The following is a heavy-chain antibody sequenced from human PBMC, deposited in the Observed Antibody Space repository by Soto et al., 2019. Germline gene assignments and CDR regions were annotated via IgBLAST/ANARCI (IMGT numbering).Heavy chain of an antibody. J-gene: IGHJ3*02. CDR3: AKDAVSYNSVWDAFDI. CDR1: GFTLSNFA. V-gene: IGHV3-23*01. D-gene: IGHD1-26*01. Sequence: GGSLRLSCVASGFTLSNFAMSWVRQAPGEGLEWVSSVGGADDTYYADSVEGRFTISRDNSKNTLYLQLSSLSAGDTAVYYCAKDAVSYNSVWDAFDIWGQGTLVTVSS. CDR2: VGGADDT.